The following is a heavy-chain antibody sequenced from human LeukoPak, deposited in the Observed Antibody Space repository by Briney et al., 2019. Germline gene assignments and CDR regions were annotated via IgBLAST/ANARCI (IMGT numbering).Heavy chain of an antibody. J-gene: IGHJ4*02. CDR2: IWYDGSNK. V-gene: IGHV3-33*06. CDR3: GKDFSYYDSSGSGPDY. CDR1: GFPFSTYG. D-gene: IGHD3-22*01. Sequence: GRSLRLSCAASGFPFSTYGMHWVRQAPGRGLEWVAFIWYDGSNKYYADSVKGRFTISRDNSKNTLYLQMNSLRVEDTAVYYCGKDFSYYDSSGSGPDYWGQGTRDTVSS.